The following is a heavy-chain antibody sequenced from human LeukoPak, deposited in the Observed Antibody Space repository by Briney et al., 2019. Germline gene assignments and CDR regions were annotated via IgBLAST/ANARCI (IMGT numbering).Heavy chain of an antibody. J-gene: IGHJ4*02. V-gene: IGHV3-23*01. CDR2: ISSSGGNT. D-gene: IGHD3-22*01. CDR1: GFAFTTFT. Sequence: GGSLRLSCGASGFAFTTFTMNWVRRAPGKGLEWVSVISSSGGNTYYADSVKGRFTMSRDNSKNTLDLQMNSLRAEDTAVYYCARRASDSGAKPTFDFWGQGTLVTVSS. CDR3: ARRASDSGAKPTFDF.